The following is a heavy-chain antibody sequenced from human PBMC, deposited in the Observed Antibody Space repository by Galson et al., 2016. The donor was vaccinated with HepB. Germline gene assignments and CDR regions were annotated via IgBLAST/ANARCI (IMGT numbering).Heavy chain of an antibody. CDR3: ARHLGYMYGYLGY. CDR1: GYNFTNYW. V-gene: IGHV5-10-1*01. D-gene: IGHD5-18*01. Sequence: QSGAEVKKPGESLRISCKGSGYNFTNYWISWVRQMPGKGLEWMGRIDPSDSYTNYSPSFQGHVTISADKSISTAYLQWSGLKASDTAMYYCARHLGYMYGYLGYWGQGTLVTVSS. J-gene: IGHJ4*02. CDR2: IDPSDSYT.